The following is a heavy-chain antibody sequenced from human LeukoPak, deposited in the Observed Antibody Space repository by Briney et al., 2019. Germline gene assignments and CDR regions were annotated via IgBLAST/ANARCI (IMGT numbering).Heavy chain of an antibody. V-gene: IGHV3-7*01. CDR2: IKQDGSEK. CDR3: AREGRGYKVAKFDY. D-gene: IGHD3-22*01. Sequence: GGSLRLSCTASGFTFGDYAMSWVRQAPGKGLEWVANIKQDGSEKYYVDSVKGRFTISRDNAKNSLYLQMNSLRAEDTAVYYCAREGRGYKVAKFDYWGQGTLVTVSS. J-gene: IGHJ4*02. CDR1: GFTFGDYA.